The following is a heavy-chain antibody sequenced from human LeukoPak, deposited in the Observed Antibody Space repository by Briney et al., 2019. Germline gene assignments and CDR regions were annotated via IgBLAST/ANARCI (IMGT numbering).Heavy chain of an antibody. D-gene: IGHD2-8*01. CDR2: ISGSGGSA. J-gene: IGHJ4*02. CDR1: GFTFSTYA. V-gene: IGHV3-23*01. Sequence: GGSLRLSCAASGFTFSTYAMSWVRQAPGKGLEWVSAISGSGGSAYYADSVKGRFTISRDNSKNTLYLQMNSLRAEDTAVYFCAKGCCPIDYWGQGTLVTVSS. CDR3: AKGCCPIDY.